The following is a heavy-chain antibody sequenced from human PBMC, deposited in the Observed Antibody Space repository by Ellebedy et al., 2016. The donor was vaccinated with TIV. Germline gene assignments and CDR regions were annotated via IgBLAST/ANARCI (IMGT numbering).Heavy chain of an antibody. V-gene: IGHV3-7*03. CDR1: GFTFSSYW. J-gene: IGHJ4*02. CDR3: ARDGGYCSGGTCYLVY. Sequence: GESLKISCAASGFTFSSYWMSWVRQAPGKGLEWVASIRQDGDEKYYVDSVKGRFIISRDNARNSLFLQMSSLRAEDTDVYYCARDGGYCSGGTCYLVYWGQGTLVTVSS. D-gene: IGHD2-15*01. CDR2: IRQDGDEK.